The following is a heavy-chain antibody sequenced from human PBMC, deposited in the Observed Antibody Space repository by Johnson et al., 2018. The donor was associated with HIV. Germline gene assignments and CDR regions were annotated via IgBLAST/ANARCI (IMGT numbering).Heavy chain of an antibody. D-gene: IGHD1-26*01. V-gene: IGHV3-66*01. CDR2: IYSGGST. CDR1: GFTVSSNY. Sequence: VQLVESGGGLVQPGGSLRLSCAASGFTVSSNYMSWVRQAPGKGLEWVSVIYSGGSTYYADSVKGRFTISRDNSKNTLYLQMNSLRAEDTAVYYCARASYVDAFDIWGQGTMVSVSS. J-gene: IGHJ3*02. CDR3: ARASYVDAFDI.